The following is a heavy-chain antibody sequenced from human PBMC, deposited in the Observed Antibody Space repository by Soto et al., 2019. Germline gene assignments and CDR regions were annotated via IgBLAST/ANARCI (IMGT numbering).Heavy chain of an antibody. CDR1: GGSFSGYY. J-gene: IGHJ6*02. CDR3: ARTPQTGYYRGSYWGYYYGMDV. V-gene: IGHV4-34*01. Sequence: SETLSLTCAVYGGSFSGYYWSWIRRPPGKGLEWIGEINHSGSTNYNPSLKSRVTISVDTSKNQFSLKLSSVTAADTAVYYCARTPQTGYYRGSYWGYYYGMDVWGQGTTVTVSS. CDR2: INHSGST. D-gene: IGHD3-9*01.